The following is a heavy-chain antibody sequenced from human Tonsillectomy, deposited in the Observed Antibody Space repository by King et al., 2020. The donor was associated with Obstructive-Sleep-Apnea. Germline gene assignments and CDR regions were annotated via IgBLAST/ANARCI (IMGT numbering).Heavy chain of an antibody. CDR3: AKERGSYLDAFDI. J-gene: IGHJ3*02. D-gene: IGHD1-26*01. V-gene: IGHV3-30*18. CDR2: ISYDGSNK. CDR1: GFTFSSYG. Sequence: VQLVESGGGVIQPGRSLRLSCAASGFTFSSYGMHWVRQAPGKGLEWVAVISYDGSNKYYADSVKGRITISRDNSKNTLYLQMNSLRAEDTAVYYCAKERGSYLDAFDIWGQGTMVTVSS.